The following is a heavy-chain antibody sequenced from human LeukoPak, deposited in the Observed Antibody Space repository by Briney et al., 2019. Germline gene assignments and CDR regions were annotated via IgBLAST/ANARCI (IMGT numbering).Heavy chain of an antibody. CDR1: GFTVSSNY. CDR2: MYSGGST. D-gene: IGHD3-3*01. CDR3: ARGDFWSGTDAFDI. Sequence: PGGSLRLSCAASGFTVSSNYMTWVRQAPGKGLEWLSVMYSGGSTYYAASVEGRFTISRDNSKNTVYLQMNSLRVEDTAVYYCARGDFWSGTDAFDIWGQGTMVTVSS. V-gene: IGHV3-53*01. J-gene: IGHJ3*02.